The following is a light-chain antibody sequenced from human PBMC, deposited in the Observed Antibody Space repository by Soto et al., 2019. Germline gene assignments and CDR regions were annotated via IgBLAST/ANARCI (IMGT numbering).Light chain of an antibody. CDR1: SSNIGAGYD. CDR3: QSYDSSLSGWV. V-gene: IGLV1-40*01. J-gene: IGLJ3*02. CDR2: GNS. Sequence: QSVLTQPPSVSGAPGQRVTISCTESSSNIGAGYDVHWYQQLPGTAPKRLIYGNSNRPSGVPDRFSGSKSGTSASLAITGLQAEDEADYYCQSYDSSLSGWVFGGGTKLTVL.